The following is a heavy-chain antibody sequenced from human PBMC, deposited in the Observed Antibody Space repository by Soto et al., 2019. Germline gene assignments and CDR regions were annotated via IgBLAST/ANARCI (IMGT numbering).Heavy chain of an antibody. CDR2: INHSGST. CDR3: ASRLDY. V-gene: IGHV4-34*01. Sequence: SETLSLTCAFYCGSLIGYYWSWIRQPPGKGLEWIGEINHSGSTNYNPSLKSRVTISVDTSKNQFSLKLSSVTAADTAVYYCASRLDYWGHGTLVTVSS. J-gene: IGHJ4*01. CDR1: CGSLIGYY.